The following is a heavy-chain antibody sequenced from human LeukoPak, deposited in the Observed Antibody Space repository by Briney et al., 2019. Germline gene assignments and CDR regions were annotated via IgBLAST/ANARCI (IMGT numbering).Heavy chain of an antibody. D-gene: IGHD6-13*01. CDR3: ARDVRSSWSWYGNWFDP. CDR2: IYYSGST. Sequence: PSETLSLTCTVSGGSISSGGYYWSWIRQHPGKGLEWIGYIYYSGSTYYNPSLKSRVTISVDTSKNQFSLKLSSVTAADTAVYYCARDVRSSWSWYGNWFDPWGQGTLVTVSS. V-gene: IGHV4-31*03. CDR1: GGSISSGGYY. J-gene: IGHJ5*02.